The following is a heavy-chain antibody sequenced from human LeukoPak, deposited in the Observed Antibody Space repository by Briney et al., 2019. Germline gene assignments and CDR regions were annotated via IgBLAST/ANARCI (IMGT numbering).Heavy chain of an antibody. J-gene: IGHJ4*02. CDR3: ARYSCTDDVCFDY. Sequence: PGGSLRLSCAASGFTSRDYYMSWIRQAPGKGLGWVSYISTSGRTIYYIESVTGRFTISRDNAKNSLYLQMNSLRAEDTAVYYCARYSCTDDVCFDYWGQGTLVTVSS. V-gene: IGHV3-11*04. D-gene: IGHD2-8*01. CDR1: GFTSRDYY. CDR2: ISTSGRTI.